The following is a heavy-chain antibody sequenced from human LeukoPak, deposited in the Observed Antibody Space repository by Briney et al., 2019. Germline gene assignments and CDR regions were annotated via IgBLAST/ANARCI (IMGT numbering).Heavy chain of an antibody. CDR1: GYTFTSYG. D-gene: IGHD2-15*01. CDR2: ISAYNGNT. CDR3: ARRNRRGYCSGGSCYQKDAFDI. Sequence: ASVKVSCKASGYTFTSYGISWVRQAPGQGLEWMGWISAYNGNTNYAQKLQGRVTMTTDTSTSTAYMELRSLRSDDTAAYYCARRNRRGYCSGGSCYQKDAFDIWGQGTMVTVPS. J-gene: IGHJ3*02. V-gene: IGHV1-18*01.